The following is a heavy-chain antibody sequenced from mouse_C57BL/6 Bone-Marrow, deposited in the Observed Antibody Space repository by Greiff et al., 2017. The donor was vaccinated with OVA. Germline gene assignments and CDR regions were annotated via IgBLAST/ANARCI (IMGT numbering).Heavy chain of an antibody. D-gene: IGHD2-13*01. J-gene: IGHJ2*01. CDR2: IDPSDSYT. CDR3: ARRGGGEDY. Sequence: QVQLQQPGAELVMPGASVKLSCKASGYTFTSYWMHWVKQRPGQGLEWIGEIDPSDSYTNYNQKFKGKSTLTVDKSSSPAYMQLSSLTSEDAAVYYCARRGGGEDYWGQGTTLTVSS. CDR1: GYTFTSYW. V-gene: IGHV1-69*01.